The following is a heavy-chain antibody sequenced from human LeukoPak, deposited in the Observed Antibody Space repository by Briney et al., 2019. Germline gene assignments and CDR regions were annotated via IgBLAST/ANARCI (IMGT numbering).Heavy chain of an antibody. CDR1: GDSVSGSYW. Sequence: SETLSLTCVVPGDSVSGSYWWAWVRQSPGKGLEWIGQIFHTGRTNYNPSLKSRVSISVDKSKNQFSLKLNTVTAADTAVYYCVSHMTGSTAGFDYWGQGTLVTVSS. CDR3: VSHMTGSTAGFDY. V-gene: IGHV4-4*02. CDR2: IFHTGRT. D-gene: IGHD1-7*01. J-gene: IGHJ4*02.